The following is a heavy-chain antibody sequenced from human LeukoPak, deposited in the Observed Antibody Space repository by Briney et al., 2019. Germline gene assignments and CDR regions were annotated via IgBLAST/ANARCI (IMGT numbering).Heavy chain of an antibody. J-gene: IGHJ6*02. CDR3: ATAGFGEFYYYYGMDV. D-gene: IGHD3-10*01. CDR2: MNPNSGNT. V-gene: IGHV1-8*01. CDR1: GYTFTSHD. Sequence: ASVKVSCKASGYTFTSHDINWVRQATGQGLEWMGWMNPNSGNTGYAQKFQGRVTMTRNTSISTAYMELSSLRSEDTAVYYCATAGFGEFYYYYGMDVWGQGTTVTVSS.